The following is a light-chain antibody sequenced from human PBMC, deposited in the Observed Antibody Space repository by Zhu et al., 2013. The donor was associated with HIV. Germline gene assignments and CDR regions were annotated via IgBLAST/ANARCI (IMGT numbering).Light chain of an antibody. V-gene: IGKV1-17*01. CDR1: QGIRTD. J-gene: IGKJ4*01. Sequence: DIQMTQSPFSLSASVGDRVTITCRASQGIRTDLGWHQQKPGKAPKRLIYAASSLQSGVPSRFSGSGSGTEFTLTISSLQPEDFATYYCLQYNSYPFAFGGGTKVEIK. CDR3: LQYNSYPFA. CDR2: AAS.